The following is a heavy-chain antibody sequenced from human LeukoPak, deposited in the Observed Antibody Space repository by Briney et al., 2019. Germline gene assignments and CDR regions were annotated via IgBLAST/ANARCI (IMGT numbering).Heavy chain of an antibody. CDR3: ARVRGFDTAMATGNYYYYMDV. Sequence: SETLSLTCTVSGGSISSYYWSWIRQPAGKGREWIGRIYTSGSTNYNPSLKSRVTMSVDTYKHQFSLKLRSVPAADTAVYYCARVRGFDTAMATGNYYYYMDVWGKGTTVTVSS. D-gene: IGHD5-18*01. V-gene: IGHV4-4*07. CDR1: GGSISSYY. CDR2: IYTSGST. J-gene: IGHJ6*03.